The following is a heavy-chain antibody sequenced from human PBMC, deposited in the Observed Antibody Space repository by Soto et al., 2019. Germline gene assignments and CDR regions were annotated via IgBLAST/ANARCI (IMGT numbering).Heavy chain of an antibody. CDR1: GYTFTSYD. Sequence: ASVKVSCKASGYTFTSYDINWVRQATGQGLEWMGWMNPNSGNTGYAQKFQGRVTMTRNTSISTAYMELSSLRSEDTAVYYCARMRATMIVVVIMEYYFGYWGQGTMVTVSS. D-gene: IGHD3-22*01. CDR2: MNPNSGNT. V-gene: IGHV1-8*01. J-gene: IGHJ4*03. CDR3: ARMRATMIVVVIMEYYFGY.